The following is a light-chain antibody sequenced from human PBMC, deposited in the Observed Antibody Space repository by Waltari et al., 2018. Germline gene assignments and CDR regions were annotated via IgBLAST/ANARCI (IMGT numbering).Light chain of an antibody. CDR1: QGVLYTSNNKNY. V-gene: IGKV4-1*01. CDR2: WAS. J-gene: IGKJ2*01. Sequence: DIVMTQSPDSLAVSLGETATINCKSSQGVLYTSNNKNYLGWYQQKPGRPPKLLFYWASTRESGVPDRFSAGGSGTDFTLTISSLQAEDVAIYYCQQYYKSRTFGQGTKLEIK. CDR3: QQYYKSRT.